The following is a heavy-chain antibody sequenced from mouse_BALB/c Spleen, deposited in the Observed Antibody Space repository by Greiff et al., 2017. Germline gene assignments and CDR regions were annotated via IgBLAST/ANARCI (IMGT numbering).Heavy chain of an antibody. V-gene: IGHV1-18*01. Sequence: EVKVVESGPELVKPGASVKIPCKASGYTFTDYNMDWVKQSHGKSLEWIGDINPNNGGTIYNQKFKGKATLTVDKSSSTAYMELRSLTSEDTAVYYCARSHQGGAMDYWGQGTSVTGSS. CDR2: INPNNGGT. CDR3: ARSHQGGAMDY. CDR1: GYTFTDYN. J-gene: IGHJ4*01.